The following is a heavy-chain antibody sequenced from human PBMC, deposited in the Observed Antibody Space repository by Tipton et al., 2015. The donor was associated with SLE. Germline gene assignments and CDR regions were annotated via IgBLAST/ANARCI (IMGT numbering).Heavy chain of an antibody. CDR2: IHHSGIT. CDR1: GYSIRNGYY. J-gene: IGHJ5*02. V-gene: IGHV4-38-2*02. Sequence: TLSLTCNVSGYSIRNGYYWGWIRQAPGKGLEWTGTIHHSGITYYNPSLKSRVTISLDTSKNQFSLKLNSVTAADTAVYYCARSTDQNWFDPWGQGTLVTVSS. CDR3: ARSTDQNWFDP. D-gene: IGHD2-2*01.